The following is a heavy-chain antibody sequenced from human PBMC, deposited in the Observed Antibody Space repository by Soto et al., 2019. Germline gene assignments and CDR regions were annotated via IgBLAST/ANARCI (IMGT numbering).Heavy chain of an antibody. V-gene: IGHV1-69*13. CDR2: IIPIFGTA. CDR3: ARDIVRIPYYDFWSGYNWFDP. D-gene: IGHD3-3*01. CDR1: GGTFSSYA. Sequence: ASVKVSCKASGGTFSSYAISWVRQAPGQGLEWMGGIIPIFGTANYAQKFQGRVTITADESTSTAYMELSSLRSEDTAVYYCARDIVRIPYYDFWSGYNWFDPWGQGTLVTVSS. J-gene: IGHJ5*02.